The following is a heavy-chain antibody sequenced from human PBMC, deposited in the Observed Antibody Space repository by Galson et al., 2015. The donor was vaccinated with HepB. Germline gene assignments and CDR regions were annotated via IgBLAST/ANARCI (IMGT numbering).Heavy chain of an antibody. CDR2: IDGNGRST. Sequence: SLRLSCAASGFTFSRDWMHWVRQAPGKGLEYVSAIDGNGRSTYYADSVKGRFIISRDNSKNTLYLQMSSVRTEDTAVYYCVGRDSSGLWGQGALVTVSS. CDR1: GFTFSRDW. D-gene: IGHD3-22*01. J-gene: IGHJ4*02. V-gene: IGHV3-64D*06. CDR3: VGRDSSGL.